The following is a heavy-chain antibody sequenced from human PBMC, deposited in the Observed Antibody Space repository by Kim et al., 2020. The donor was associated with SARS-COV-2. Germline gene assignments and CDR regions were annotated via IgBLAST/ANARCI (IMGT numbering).Heavy chain of an antibody. D-gene: IGHD3-3*01. CDR3: ARGGDFLGGYYDSAFCI. CDR1: GFTFSSYA. V-gene: IGHV3-30-3*01. CDR2: ISYDGSNK. J-gene: IGHJ3*02. Sequence: GRSLRLSCAASGFTFSSYAMHWVRQAPGKGLEWVAVISYDGSNKYYADSVKGRFTISRDNSKKTLYLQMNSLRAEDTAVYYCARGGDFLGGYYDSAFCI.